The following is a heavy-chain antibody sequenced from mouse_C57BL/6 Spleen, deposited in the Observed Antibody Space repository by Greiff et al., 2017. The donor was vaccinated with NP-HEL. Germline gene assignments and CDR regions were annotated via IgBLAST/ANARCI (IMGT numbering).Heavy chain of an antibody. J-gene: IGHJ2*01. CDR2: IWRGGST. D-gene: IGHD1-1*01. Sequence: VKLVESGPGLVQPSQSLSITCTVSGFSLTSYGVHWVRQSPGKGLEWLGVIWRGGSTDYNAAFMSRLSITKDNSKRQVFFKMNSLQADDTAIYFCARHRDYGSSYDYFDYWGQGTTLTVSS. CDR3: ARHRDYGSSYDYFDY. V-gene: IGHV2-5*01. CDR1: GFSLTSYG.